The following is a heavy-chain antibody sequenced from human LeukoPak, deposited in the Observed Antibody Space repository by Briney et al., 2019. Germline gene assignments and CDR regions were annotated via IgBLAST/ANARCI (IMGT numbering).Heavy chain of an antibody. V-gene: IGHV3-48*03. CDR1: GFTFSSYA. D-gene: IGHD3-16*01. Sequence: GGSLRLSCAASGFTFSSYAMHWVRQAPGKGLEWISYISISGATIYYAESVKGRFTISRDNTKNSLYLQMNSLRAEDTAVYYCVRGGGAAYKYNAFDIWGQGTMVTGSS. CDR2: ISISGATI. CDR3: VRGGGAAYKYNAFDI. J-gene: IGHJ3*02.